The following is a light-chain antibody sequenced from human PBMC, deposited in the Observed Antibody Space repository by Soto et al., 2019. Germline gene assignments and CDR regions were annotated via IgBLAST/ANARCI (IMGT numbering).Light chain of an antibody. CDR2: VNT. CDR3: RSYTSSLIGLI. CDR1: NYNIGADYD. V-gene: IGLV1-40*01. J-gene: IGLJ2*01. Sequence: QSVLTQPPSVSGAPGQRVTISCTGSNYNIGADYDVNWYQHFPGTAPKLIIYVNTNRPSGVSDRFSGSKSGYSTSLAITGLQSEDEADYYCRSYTSSLIGLIFGLGTKLTVL.